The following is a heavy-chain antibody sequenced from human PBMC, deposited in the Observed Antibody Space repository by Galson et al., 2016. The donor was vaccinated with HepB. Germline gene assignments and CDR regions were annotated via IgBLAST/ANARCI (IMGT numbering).Heavy chain of an antibody. V-gene: IGHV3-33*01. J-gene: IGHJ4*02. CDR3: ARESSGTTLGALDY. CDR1: GFTFSNFG. CDR2: IWDDGTDK. Sequence: SLRLSCAASGFTFSNFGMHWVRQAPGKGLEWVAVIWDDGTDKYYLDSVKGRFTISRDNSRKTLYLQMNSLRAEDTAVYYCARESSGTTLGALDYWGQGTLVTVDS. D-gene: IGHD1-1*01.